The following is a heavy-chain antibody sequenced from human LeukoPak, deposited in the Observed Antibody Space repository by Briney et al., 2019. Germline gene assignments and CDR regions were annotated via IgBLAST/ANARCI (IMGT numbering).Heavy chain of an antibody. V-gene: IGHV4-34*01. J-gene: IGHJ5*01. Sequence: SETLSLTCAVYGASFSYDYWSWIRQAPGRGLEWIGEINHSGSITYNPSLKSRVTISAEKSKSQFSLRLTSVTAADTAVYYCAKGVWAPRFDSWGQGTLVTVSS. CDR3: AKGVWAPRFDS. CDR2: INHSGSI. CDR1: GASFSYDY. D-gene: IGHD7-27*01.